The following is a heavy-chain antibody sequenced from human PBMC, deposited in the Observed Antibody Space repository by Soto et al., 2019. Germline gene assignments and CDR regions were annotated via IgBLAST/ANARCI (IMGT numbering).Heavy chain of an antibody. Sequence: QVQLQESGPGLVKPSETLSLTCTVSGGSISSYYWSWIRQPPGKGLEWIGYIYYSGSTNYNPSPQSRVTISVDTSKNQSSLKLSSVTAADTAVYYCARDSSGWYFNFDYWGQGTLVTVSS. CDR3: ARDSSGWYFNFDY. CDR1: GGSISSYY. V-gene: IGHV4-59*12. CDR2: IYYSGST. D-gene: IGHD6-19*01. J-gene: IGHJ4*02.